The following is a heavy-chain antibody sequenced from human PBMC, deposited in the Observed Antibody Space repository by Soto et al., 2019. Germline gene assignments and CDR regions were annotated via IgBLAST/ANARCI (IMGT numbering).Heavy chain of an antibody. J-gene: IGHJ4*02. Sequence: PGESLKISCKGSEYSFTAYWIGWVRRVPGKGLEWMGILYPGDSDTRYSPSFQGQVTISADKSTSTAYLQWSSLKASDTAMYYYARHRDSGYYDYWGQGTLVTVSS. CDR2: LYPGDSDT. D-gene: IGHD3-22*01. V-gene: IGHV5-51*01. CDR3: ARHRDSGYYDY. CDR1: EYSFTAYW.